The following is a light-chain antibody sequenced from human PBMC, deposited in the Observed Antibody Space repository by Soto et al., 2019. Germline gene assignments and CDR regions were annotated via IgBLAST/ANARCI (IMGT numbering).Light chain of an antibody. V-gene: IGLV2-11*01. J-gene: IGLJ2*01. CDR3: CSYAGSYTFVV. Sequence: QSALIQPRSVSGSPRQSVTISCTGTSSDVGGYNYVSWYQQHPGKAPKLMIYDVSKRPSGVPDRFSGSKSGNTASLTISGLQAEDEADYYCCSYAGSYTFVVFGGGTKVTVL. CDR2: DVS. CDR1: SSDVGGYNY.